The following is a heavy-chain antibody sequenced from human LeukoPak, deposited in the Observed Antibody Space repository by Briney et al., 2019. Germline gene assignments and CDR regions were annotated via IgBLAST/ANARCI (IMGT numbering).Heavy chain of an antibody. V-gene: IGHV1-2*02. D-gene: IGHD6-13*01. CDR1: GYTFTGYY. Sequence: ASVKVSCKASGYTFTGYYMHWVRQAPGQGLEWMGWINPNSGGTNYAQKFQGRVTTTRDTSISTAYMELSRLRSDDTAVYYCAIAAAGMAGYYFDYWGQGTLVTVSS. J-gene: IGHJ4*02. CDR2: INPNSGGT. CDR3: AIAAAGMAGYYFDY.